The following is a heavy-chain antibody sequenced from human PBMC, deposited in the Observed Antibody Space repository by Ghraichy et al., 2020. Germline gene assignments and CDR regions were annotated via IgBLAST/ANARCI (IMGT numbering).Heavy chain of an antibody. Sequence: GGSLRLSCVGSGFSFSDYGMSWVRQVPGKGLEWVASINQDGNKKYYVDSVKGRFTSSRGNVENSLYLQMNNLRAEDTAVYYCAKDVHGSYYDYWGPGTQVTISS. J-gene: IGHJ4*02. V-gene: IGHV3-7*03. CDR2: INQDGNKK. D-gene: IGHD1-26*01. CDR3: AKDVHGSYYDY. CDR1: GFSFSDYG.